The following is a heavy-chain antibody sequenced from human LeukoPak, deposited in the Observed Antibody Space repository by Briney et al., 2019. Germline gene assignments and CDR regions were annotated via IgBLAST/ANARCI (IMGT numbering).Heavy chain of an antibody. V-gene: IGHV4-39*01. J-gene: IGHJ5*02. Sequence: PWETLSLTCTVSGGSISSSSYYWGWIRQPPGKGLEWIGSIYYSGSTYYNPSLKSRVTISVDTSKNQFSLKLSSVTAADTAVYYCALALRYFDTNNWFDPWGQGTLVTVSS. CDR2: IYYSGST. CDR1: GGSISSSSYY. CDR3: ALALRYFDTNNWFDP. D-gene: IGHD3-9*01.